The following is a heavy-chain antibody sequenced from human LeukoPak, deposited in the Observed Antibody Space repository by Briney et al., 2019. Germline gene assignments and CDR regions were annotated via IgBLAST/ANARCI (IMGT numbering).Heavy chain of an antibody. D-gene: IGHD1-26*01. V-gene: IGHV3-48*03. CDR1: GFTFSSYE. CDR3: AREWEARYYYYYYGMDV. Sequence: PGGSLRLSCAASGFTFSSYEMNWVRQAPGKGLEWVSYISSSGSTIYYADSVKGRFTISRDNAKNSLYLQMNSLRAEDTAVYYCAREWEARYYYYYYGMDVWGQGTTVTVSS. CDR2: ISSSGSTI. J-gene: IGHJ6*02.